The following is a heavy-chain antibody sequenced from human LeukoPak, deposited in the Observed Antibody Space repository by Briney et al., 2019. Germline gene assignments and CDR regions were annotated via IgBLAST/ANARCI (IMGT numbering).Heavy chain of an antibody. CDR1: GFTFSDYY. J-gene: IGHJ4*02. CDR2: ISSSGNSI. Sequence: KPGGSLRLSCTASGFTFSDYYMNWIRQAPGKGLEWVSYISSSGNSIYYADSVKGRFTISRDNAKKSLYLQMNSLRAEDTAVYYCASNNYDILTSYHIRPFDYWGQGTLVTVSS. D-gene: IGHD3-9*01. V-gene: IGHV3-11*04. CDR3: ASNNYDILTSYHIRPFDY.